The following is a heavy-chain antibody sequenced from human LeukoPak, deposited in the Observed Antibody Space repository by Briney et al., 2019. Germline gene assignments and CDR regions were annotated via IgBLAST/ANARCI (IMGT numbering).Heavy chain of an antibody. CDR3: ARVSRGETYYDFWSGYPGGWFDP. V-gene: IGHV4-34*01. J-gene: IGHJ5*02. Sequence: SETLSLTCAVYGGSFSGYYWSWIRQPPGKGLEWIGEINHSGSTNYNPSLKSRVTISVDTSKNQFSLKLSSVTAADTAVYYCARVSRGETYYDFWSGYPGGWFDPWGQGTLVTVSS. CDR1: GGSFSGYY. D-gene: IGHD3-3*01. CDR2: INHSGST.